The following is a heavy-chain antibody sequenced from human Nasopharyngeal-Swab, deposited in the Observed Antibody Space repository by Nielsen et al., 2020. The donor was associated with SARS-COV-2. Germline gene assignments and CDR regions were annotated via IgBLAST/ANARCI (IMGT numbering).Heavy chain of an antibody. CDR2: IRITSSTM. CDR3: VSDYGCPLGKYLDH. V-gene: IGHV3-48*02. CDR1: GFSFSRHN. J-gene: IGHJ4*02. D-gene: IGHD4-17*01. Sequence: GESLNISCAASGFSFSRHNMNWVRQAPGKGLEWVSYIRITSSTMYYADSEKGRFTIARENTKNSLYLQMNSLRDEDTAVYYCVSDYGCPLGKYLDHWGQGTLVNVSS.